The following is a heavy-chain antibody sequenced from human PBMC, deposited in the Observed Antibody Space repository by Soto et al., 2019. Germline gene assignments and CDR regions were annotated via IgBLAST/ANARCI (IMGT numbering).Heavy chain of an antibody. Sequence: TSETLSLTCTVSGDSISGGDYYWSWIRQPPGKGLEWIGYIYYSGNTYYNPSLKSRATISVDTSQNQFSLKLNSVTAADTAVYYCARHYDSSGGFDYWGQGTLVTVSS. CDR1: GDSISGGDYY. D-gene: IGHD3-22*01. CDR2: IYYSGNT. V-gene: IGHV4-30-4*01. CDR3: ARHYDSSGGFDY. J-gene: IGHJ4*02.